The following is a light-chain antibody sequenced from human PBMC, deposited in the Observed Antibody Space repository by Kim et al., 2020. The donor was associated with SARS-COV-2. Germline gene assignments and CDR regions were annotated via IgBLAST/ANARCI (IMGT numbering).Light chain of an antibody. V-gene: IGLV10-54*02. Sequence: QTATVTGSRNRTSVVNQGTAWLQQHHGHPPKLLSYRNNNRPSGISERFSASMSENTASLTITGLQPEDEADYYCSALDSSLSAHVSATGTKVTVL. CDR2: RNN. CDR3: SALDSSLSAHV. CDR1: RTSVVNQG. J-gene: IGLJ1*01.